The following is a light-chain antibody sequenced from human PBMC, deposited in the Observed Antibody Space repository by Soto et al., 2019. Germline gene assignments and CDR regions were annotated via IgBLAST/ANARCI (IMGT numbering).Light chain of an antibody. CDR1: QSISTY. Sequence: EVVLRQSPATLSMSPGERATLSCRASQSISTYVGWYQQRPGQAPRLLIYDASIRATGIPDRFSGSGSGTDFTLTISGLEPEDFATYYCQERANWRRFTFGPGTKVDIK. V-gene: IGKV3-11*01. J-gene: IGKJ3*01. CDR3: QERANWRRFT. CDR2: DAS.